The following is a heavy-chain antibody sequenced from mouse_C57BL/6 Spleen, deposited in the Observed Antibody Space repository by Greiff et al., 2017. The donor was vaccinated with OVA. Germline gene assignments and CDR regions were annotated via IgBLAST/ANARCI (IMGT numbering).Heavy chain of an antibody. J-gene: IGHJ3*01. V-gene: IGHV1-22*01. CDR1: GYTFTDYN. CDR2: INPNDGGT. CDR3: ESYVNYEDWFAY. D-gene: IGHD2-1*01. Sequence: VQLQQSGPELVKPGASVKMSCKASGYTFTDYNMHWVKQSPGQGLEWIGYINPNDGGTSYNQKFKGKATLTVNKSSSTAYMELRSLTSEDSAVYYCESYVNYEDWFAYWGQGTLVTVSA.